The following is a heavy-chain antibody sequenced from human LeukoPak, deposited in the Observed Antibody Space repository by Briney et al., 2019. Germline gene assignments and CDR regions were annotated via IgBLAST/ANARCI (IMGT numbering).Heavy chain of an antibody. Sequence: ASVKVSCKASGGTFSSYAISWVRQAPGQGLEWMGGIIPIFGTANYAQKFQGRVTITTDESTCTAYMELSSLRSEDTAVYYCAVNYYDSSGYGEYFQHWGQGTLVTVSS. J-gene: IGHJ1*01. V-gene: IGHV1-69*05. CDR2: IIPIFGTA. D-gene: IGHD3-22*01. CDR1: GGTFSSYA. CDR3: AVNYYDSSGYGEYFQH.